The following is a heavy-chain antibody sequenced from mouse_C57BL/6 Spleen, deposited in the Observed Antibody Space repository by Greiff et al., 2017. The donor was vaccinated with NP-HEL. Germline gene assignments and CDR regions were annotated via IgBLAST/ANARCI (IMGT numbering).Heavy chain of an antibody. CDR2: IDPETGGT. D-gene: IGHD1-1*01. Sequence: QVQLQQSGAELVRPGASVTLSCKASGYTFTDYEMHWVKQTPVHGLEWIGAIDPETGGTAYNQKFKGKAILTADKSSSTAYMGLRSLTSEDSAVYYCTRSTSYYGRSDYWGQGTTLTVSS. CDR3: TRSTSYYGRSDY. V-gene: IGHV1-15*01. CDR1: GYTFTDYE. J-gene: IGHJ2*01.